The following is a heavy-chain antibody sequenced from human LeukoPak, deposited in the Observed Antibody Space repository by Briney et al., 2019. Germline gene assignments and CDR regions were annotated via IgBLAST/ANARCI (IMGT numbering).Heavy chain of an antibody. J-gene: IGHJ4*02. D-gene: IGHD1-1*01. CDR2: ISSSGSTL. CDR1: GFTFSSYE. CDR3: ARATGTTGYFDY. V-gene: IGHV3-48*03. Sequence: GGSLRLSCAASGFTFSSYEMNWVRQAPGKGLEWVSYISSSGSTLYYADSVKGRFTISRDNAKNSLYLQMNSLRAEDTAVYYCARATGTTGYFDYWGQGTLVTVSS.